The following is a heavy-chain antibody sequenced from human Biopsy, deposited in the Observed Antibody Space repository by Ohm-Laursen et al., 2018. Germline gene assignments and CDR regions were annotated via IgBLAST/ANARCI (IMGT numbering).Heavy chain of an antibody. D-gene: IGHD3-10*01. CDR1: GFTFSDYA. CDR2: IYGGGFGT. J-gene: IGHJ4*02. CDR3: AKFEGDPTPSYYFDY. V-gene: IGHV3-23*01. Sequence: SLRLSCAASGFTFSDYAMSWVRQAPGKGLEWDAGIYGGGFGTYYADSVKGRFSISRDNSENTLYLHMNSLRAEDTAVYFCAKFEGDPTPSYYFDYWGQGTLVTVSS.